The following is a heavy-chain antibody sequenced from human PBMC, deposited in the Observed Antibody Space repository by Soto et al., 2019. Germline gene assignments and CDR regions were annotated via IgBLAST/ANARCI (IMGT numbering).Heavy chain of an antibody. CDR3: ARDFRGFRGSEGFDY. D-gene: IGHD3-10*01. V-gene: IGHV3-21*01. Sequence: GGSLRLSCTASGFTFSSYNMNWVRQAPGKGLEWVSSISSSSVYIYYADSVKGRFTISRDNAKNSLYLQVNSLRAEDTAVYYCARDFRGFRGSEGFDYWGQGTLVTVSS. J-gene: IGHJ4*02. CDR2: ISSSSVYI. CDR1: GFTFSSYN.